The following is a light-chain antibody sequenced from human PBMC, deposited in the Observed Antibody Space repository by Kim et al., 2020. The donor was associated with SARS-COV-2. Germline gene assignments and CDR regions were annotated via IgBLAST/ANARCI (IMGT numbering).Light chain of an antibody. CDR3: QQRNTWPIT. V-gene: IGKV3-11*01. CDR2: DAS. CDR1: ESVSSY. J-gene: IGKJ5*01. Sequence: EVVLTQSPATLSLSPGEGATLSCRASESVSSYLAWYRQKPGQAPTLLIYDASNRATGIPARFIGSGSGTDFTLTISSLEPEDFAVYYCQQRNTWPITFGQGTRLEI.